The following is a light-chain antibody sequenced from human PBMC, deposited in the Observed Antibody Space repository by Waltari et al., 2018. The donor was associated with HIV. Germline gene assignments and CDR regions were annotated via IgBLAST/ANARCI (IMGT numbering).Light chain of an antibody. CDR1: TLGYTF. V-gene: IGLV3-1*01. Sequence: SYDLAQPPSVSVSPGQTASITCSGDTLGYTFASWYQQRPGQSPLLIIYQDNRRPSGIPDRFSGSHSGNAATLTISETQAMDEADYFCQAWVSRTAWVIFGGGTKLTVV. J-gene: IGLJ2*01. CDR3: QAWVSRTAWVI. CDR2: QDN.